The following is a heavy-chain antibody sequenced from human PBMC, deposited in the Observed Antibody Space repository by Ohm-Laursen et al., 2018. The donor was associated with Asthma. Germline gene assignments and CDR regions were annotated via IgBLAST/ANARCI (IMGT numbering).Heavy chain of an antibody. CDR2: IHLDDNK. CDR1: GFSLRTKDVA. D-gene: IGHD7-27*01. Sequence: TQTLTLTFTFSGFSLRTKDVAVGWIRQPPGNALEGLSLIHLDDNKRYSPSLNNRLTIIKEASKNQVVLIMTDMDPVDTGTYYCAHDSNWVIDYWGQGTLVTVSS. CDR3: AHDSNWVIDY. J-gene: IGHJ4*02. V-gene: IGHV2-5*02.